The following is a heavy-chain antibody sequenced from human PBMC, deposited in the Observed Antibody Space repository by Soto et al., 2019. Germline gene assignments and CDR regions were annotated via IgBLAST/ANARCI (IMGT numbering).Heavy chain of an antibody. V-gene: IGHV3-23*01. CDR1: EFTFSTYA. Sequence: VQLLESGGGLVQPGGSLKLSCVASEFTFSTYAMTWVRQAPGKGLEWVSGISGSGGNTDYADSVQGRFTISRDNSKNTLYLQMNSLRAEDTAVYYCAKAPYSSSWYYFDYWGQGTLVTVSS. J-gene: IGHJ4*02. CDR2: ISGSGGNT. CDR3: AKAPYSSSWYYFDY. D-gene: IGHD6-13*01.